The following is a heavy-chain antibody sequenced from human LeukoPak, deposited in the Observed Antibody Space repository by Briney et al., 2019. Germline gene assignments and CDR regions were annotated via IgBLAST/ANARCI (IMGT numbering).Heavy chain of an antibody. CDR2: IYTSGST. J-gene: IGHJ2*01. Sequence: SGALSLTCTVSGGSISSYYWSWIRQPAGKGLKWIGRIYTSGSTNYNPSLKSRVTMSVDTSKNQFSLKLSSVTAADTAVYYCAREYSYTKSFDLWGRGTLVTVSS. V-gene: IGHV4-4*07. CDR3: AREYSYTKSFDL. CDR1: GGSISSYY. D-gene: IGHD5-18*01.